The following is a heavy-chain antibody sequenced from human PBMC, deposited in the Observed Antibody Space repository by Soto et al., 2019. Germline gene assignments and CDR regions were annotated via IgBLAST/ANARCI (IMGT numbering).Heavy chain of an antibody. CDR2: IIPLFGKA. CDR1: GGSLNNYA. D-gene: IGHD2-8*01. CDR3: ARDGSYCTNGVCFYSLDS. Sequence: QMQLVQSGAEAKTPGSSVKVSCKASGGSLNNYAVSWVRQAPGQGLEWMGRIIPLFGKADYARKLQGRVTLTADKYTNTPYRGLSSLRYEDTLFFFCARDGSYCTNGVCFYSLDSGGQGPLVTVPS. V-gene: IGHV1-69*06. J-gene: IGHJ4*02.